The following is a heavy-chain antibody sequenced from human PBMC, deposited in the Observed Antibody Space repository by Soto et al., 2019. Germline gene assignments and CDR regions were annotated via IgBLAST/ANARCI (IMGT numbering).Heavy chain of an antibody. CDR3: EAEGGLPRYY. D-gene: IGHD5-12*01. CDR2: IYHSGST. Sequence: QLQLQESGSGLVKPSQTLSLTCAVSGGSISSGGYSWSWIRQPPGKGLEWIGYIYHSGSTYYNPSLRSRVTISVDRSKNQFSLKLSSVTATDTAMYYCEAEGGLPRYYWGQGTLVTVSS. J-gene: IGHJ4*02. V-gene: IGHV4-30-2*01. CDR1: GGSISSGGYS.